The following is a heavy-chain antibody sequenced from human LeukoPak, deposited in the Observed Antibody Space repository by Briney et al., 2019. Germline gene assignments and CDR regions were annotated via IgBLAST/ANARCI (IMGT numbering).Heavy chain of an antibody. D-gene: IGHD3-10*01. CDR1: GFTFRNCV. V-gene: IGHV3-30-3*01. J-gene: IGHJ4*02. Sequence: GGSLRLSCAASGFTFRNCVIHWVRQAPGKGLEWVAVTSSDLNVKLYADSVKGRFTISRDNSRSTLYLQMNSLRPEDTAIYYCAREGYYGSGSPPSLYFDYWGQGTLVTVSS. CDR2: TSSDLNVK. CDR3: AREGYYGSGSPPSLYFDY.